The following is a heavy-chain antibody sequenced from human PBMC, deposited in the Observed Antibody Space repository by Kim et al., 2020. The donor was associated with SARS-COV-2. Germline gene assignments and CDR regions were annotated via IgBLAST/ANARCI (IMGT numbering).Heavy chain of an antibody. Sequence: YADALKGRFTISRDNSKNTLYLQMDSLRAEDTAVYYCASVWFGELSAPDYWGQGTLVTVSS. J-gene: IGHJ4*02. CDR3: ASVWFGELSAPDY. V-gene: IGHV3-30*01. D-gene: IGHD3-10*01.